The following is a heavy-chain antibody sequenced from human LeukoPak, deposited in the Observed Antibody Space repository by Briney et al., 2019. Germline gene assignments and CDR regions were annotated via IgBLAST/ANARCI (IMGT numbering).Heavy chain of an antibody. D-gene: IGHD3-10*01. CDR1: GFTFSSYG. Sequence: GGSLRLSCAASGFTFSSYGMSWVRQAPGKGLEWVSAISGSGGSTYYADSVKGRFTISRDNSKNTLYLQMNSLRAEDTAVYYCAKALRYYYYMDVWGKGTTVTISS. CDR3: AKALRYYYYMDV. V-gene: IGHV3-23*01. CDR2: ISGSGGST. J-gene: IGHJ6*03.